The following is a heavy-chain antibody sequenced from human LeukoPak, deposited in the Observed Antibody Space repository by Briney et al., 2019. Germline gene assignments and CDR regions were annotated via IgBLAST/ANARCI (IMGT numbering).Heavy chain of an antibody. CDR2: ISSNGGST. V-gene: IGHV3-64*01. Sequence: PGGSLRLSCAASGFTFSSYAMHWVRQAPGKGLEYVSAISSNGGSTYYANSVKGRFTISRDNSKNTLYLQMGSLRAEDMAVYYCARVDMVRGVMGYYYYMDVWGKGTTVTISS. D-gene: IGHD3-10*01. CDR3: ARVDMVRGVMGYYYYMDV. J-gene: IGHJ6*03. CDR1: GFTFSSYA.